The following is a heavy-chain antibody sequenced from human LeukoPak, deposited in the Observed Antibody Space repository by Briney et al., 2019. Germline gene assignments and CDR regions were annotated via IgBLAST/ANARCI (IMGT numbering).Heavy chain of an antibody. CDR2: IKQDGSEH. J-gene: IGHJ3*02. D-gene: IGHD2-8*02. V-gene: IGHV3-7*01. CDR3: ARDSTGWQADSFDI. CDR1: GFTFSSHR. Sequence: GGSLRLSCVASGFTFSSHRMSWVRQAPGKGLEWVADIKQDGSEHYYVDSVRGRFTISRDNGKNSLYLQMNSLRVEDTAVYFCARDSTGWQADSFDIWGQGTMVTVSS.